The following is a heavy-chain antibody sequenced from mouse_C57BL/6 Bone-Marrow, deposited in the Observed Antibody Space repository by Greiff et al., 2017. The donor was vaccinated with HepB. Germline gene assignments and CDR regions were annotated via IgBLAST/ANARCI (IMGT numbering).Heavy chain of an antibody. CDR2: INPSTGGT. CDR3: ARRALPFYLDA. D-gene: IGHD5-5*01. J-gene: IGHJ1*01. CDR1: TSALTSYR. Sequence: VQLQQSRPWLCLPLPPKIVTAHASTSALTSYRMHSLTRRPEKSLEWIGEINPSTGGTTYNQKFKAKATLTVDKSSSTAYMQLKSLTSDYSAVFYRARRALPFYLDAWG. V-gene: IGHV1-42*01.